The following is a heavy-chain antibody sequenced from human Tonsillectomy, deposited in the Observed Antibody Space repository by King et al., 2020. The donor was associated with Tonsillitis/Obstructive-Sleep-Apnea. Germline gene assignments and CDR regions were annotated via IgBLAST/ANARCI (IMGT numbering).Heavy chain of an antibody. CDR1: GFTFSSYA. CDR2: ISYDGSNK. CDR3: ASSGTPLYYDCWSGYYGWFDP. J-gene: IGHJ5*02. V-gene: IGHV3-30*01. Sequence: VQLVESGGGVVQPGRSLRLSCAASGFTFSSYAMHWVRQAPGKGLEWVAVISYDGSNKYYADSVKGRFTISRDNSKNTLYLQMNSLRAEDTAVYYCASSGTPLYYDCWSGYYGWFDPWGQGTLVTVSS. D-gene: IGHD3-3*01.